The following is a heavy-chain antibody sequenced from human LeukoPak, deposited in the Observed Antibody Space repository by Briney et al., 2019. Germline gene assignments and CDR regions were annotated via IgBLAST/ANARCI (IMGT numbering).Heavy chain of an antibody. D-gene: IGHD3-10*01. V-gene: IGHV1-2*02. CDR1: GYTFTGYY. CDR3: ARDLRRYYGSRSYASGY. CDR2: INPNSGGT. J-gene: IGHJ4*02. Sequence: ASVKVSCKASGYTFTGYYMHWVRQAPGQGLEWMGWINPNSGGTNYAQKFQGRVTMTRDTSISTAYMELSRLRSDDTAVYYCARDLRRYYGSRSYASGYWGQGTLVTVSS.